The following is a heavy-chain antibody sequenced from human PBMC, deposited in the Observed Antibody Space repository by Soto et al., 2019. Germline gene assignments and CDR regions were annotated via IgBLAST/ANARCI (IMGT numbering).Heavy chain of an antibody. CDR3: ASVDYGAYIPHFDY. V-gene: IGHV3-23*01. CDR2: IYGSGGST. CDR1: GFTFSSFD. D-gene: IGHD4-17*01. Sequence: EVQLLESGGGLVQPGGSLRLSCAASGFTFSSFDMGWVRQAPGNGLEWVSTIYGSGGSTFYADSVKGRFTISRDNSKNTLYLKKNSLRAGDTAIYYCASVDYGAYIPHFDYWGQVTLVAVSS. J-gene: IGHJ4*02.